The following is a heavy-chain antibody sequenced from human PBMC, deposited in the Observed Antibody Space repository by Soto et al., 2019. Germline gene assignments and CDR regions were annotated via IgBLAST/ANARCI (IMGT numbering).Heavy chain of an antibody. Sequence: QVQLVESGGGVVQPGRSLRLSCAASGFTFSSYAMHWVRQAPGKGLEWVAVISYDGSNKYYADSVKGRFTISRDSSKNTLFLQMNSLTAEDTAVYYCARRTVVSLFDYWGQGNLVTVSS. J-gene: IGHJ4*02. CDR1: GFTFSSYA. CDR3: ARRTVVSLFDY. V-gene: IGHV3-30-3*01. D-gene: IGHD2-15*01. CDR2: ISYDGSNK.